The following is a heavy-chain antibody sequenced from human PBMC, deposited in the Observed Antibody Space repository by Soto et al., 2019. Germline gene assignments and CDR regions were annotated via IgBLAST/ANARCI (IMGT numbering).Heavy chain of an antibody. J-gene: IGHJ4*02. Sequence: QVQLQESGPGLVKPSGTLSLTCAVSGGSISSSNWWSWVRQPPGKGLEWIGEIYHSGSTNYNPSLKIRVTISVDKSKNQFSLKLSSVTAADTAVYYCARLAVAGKGITDYWGQGTLVTVSS. D-gene: IGHD6-19*01. CDR1: GGSISSSNW. CDR3: ARLAVAGKGITDY. CDR2: IYHSGST. V-gene: IGHV4-4*02.